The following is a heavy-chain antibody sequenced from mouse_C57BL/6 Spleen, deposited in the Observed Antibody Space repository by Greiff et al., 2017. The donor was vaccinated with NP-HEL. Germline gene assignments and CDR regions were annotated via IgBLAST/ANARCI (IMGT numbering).Heavy chain of an antibody. CDR2: ISYDGSN. V-gene: IGHV3-6*01. Sequence: VQLKESGPGLVKPSQSLSLTCSVTGYSITSGYYWNWIRQFPGNKLEWMGYISYDGSNNYNPSLKNRISITRDTSKNQFFLKLNSVTTEDTATYYCARDGYATNAMDYWGQGTSVTVSS. CDR3: ARDGYATNAMDY. D-gene: IGHD2-2*01. CDR1: GYSITSGYY. J-gene: IGHJ4*01.